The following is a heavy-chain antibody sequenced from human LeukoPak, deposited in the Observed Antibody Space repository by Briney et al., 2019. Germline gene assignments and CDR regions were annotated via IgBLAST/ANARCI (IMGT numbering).Heavy chain of an antibody. CDR3: ARDFSIEAFDY. D-gene: IGHD3-3*01. V-gene: IGHV3-21*01. J-gene: IGHJ4*02. Sequence: GGSLRLSCAASGFTFSSYSMNWVRQAPGKGLEWVSSISSSSSYIYYAGSVKGRFTISRDNAKNSLYLQMNSLRAEDTAVYYCARDFSIEAFDYRGPGTLVTVSS. CDR2: ISSSSSYI. CDR1: GFTFSSYS.